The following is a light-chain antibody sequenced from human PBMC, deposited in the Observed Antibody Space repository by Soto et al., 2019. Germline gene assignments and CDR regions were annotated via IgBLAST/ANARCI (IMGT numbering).Light chain of an antibody. V-gene: IGLV1-40*01. J-gene: IGLJ1*01. CDR3: PSYDSGVPGSV. CDR1: SSNLGAGFD. Sequence: QSVLTQPPSVSGAPGQTVTISCTGSSSNLGAGFDVHWYQQVPGTAPKLVLYNNTARPSRVPDRFSGSRSGSSGSLAITGLQPEDEADYYCPSYDSGVPGSVFGTGTKVTVL. CDR2: NNT.